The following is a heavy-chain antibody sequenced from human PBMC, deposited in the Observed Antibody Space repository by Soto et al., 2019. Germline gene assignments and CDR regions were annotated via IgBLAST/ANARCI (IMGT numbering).Heavy chain of an antibody. CDR2: IVPLFGTA. CDR1: GGTFSRHA. Sequence: QVQLVQSGAEVKKPGSSVKVSCKASGGTFSRHAINWVRQAPGHGLQGMGGIVPLFGTANYAQKFQGRVTITADESTSTAHMELRSLSSEDTAVYYCARDYGHDCSGGNCYFYFWGQGTLVTVSS. J-gene: IGHJ4*02. CDR3: ARDYGHDCSGGNCYFYF. D-gene: IGHD2-15*01. V-gene: IGHV1-69*01.